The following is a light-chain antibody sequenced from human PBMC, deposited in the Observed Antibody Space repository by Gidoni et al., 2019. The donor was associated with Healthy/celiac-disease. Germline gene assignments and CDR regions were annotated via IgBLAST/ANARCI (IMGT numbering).Light chain of an antibody. CDR3: QQYGSSPFT. Sequence: EIVLTQSPGTLSLSPGDRATLSCRASQSLSSSYLAWYQQKPGQAPRLLIYGASSRATGIPDRFSGSGSGTDFTLTISRLEPEDFAVYYCQQYGSSPFTFGPGTKVDIK. V-gene: IGKV3-20*01. CDR1: QSLSSSY. J-gene: IGKJ3*01. CDR2: GAS.